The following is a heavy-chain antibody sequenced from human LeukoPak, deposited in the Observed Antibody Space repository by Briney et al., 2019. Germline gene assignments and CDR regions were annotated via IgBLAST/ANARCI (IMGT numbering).Heavy chain of an antibody. D-gene: IGHD4-17*01. J-gene: IGHJ4*02. CDR1: GYAFDNFC. CDR3: ARDRLGGDLTGESLY. CDR2: ISAYNGNT. V-gene: IGHV1-18*01. Sequence: ASVKDSCKGSGYAFDNFCLTWVRQAPGQGLEWMGWISAYNGNTHYAQKFRGRLTMTTDTSTTTAYLELRSLKSDDTAVYYCARDRLGGDLTGESLYWGQGTLVTVSS.